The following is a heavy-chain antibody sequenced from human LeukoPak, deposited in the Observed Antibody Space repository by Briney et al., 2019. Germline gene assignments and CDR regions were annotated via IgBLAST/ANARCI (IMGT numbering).Heavy chain of an antibody. CDR2: INHSGST. CDR3: ARGLRGRRIAAAETYYYYMDV. CDR1: GGSFSGYY. Sequence: PSETLSLTCAVYGGSFSGYYWSWIRQPPGKGLEWIGEINHSGSTNYNPSLKSRVTISVDTSKNQFSLKLSSVTAADTAVYYCARGLRGRRIAAAETYYYYMDVWGKGTTVTVSS. J-gene: IGHJ6*03. V-gene: IGHV4-34*01. D-gene: IGHD6-13*01.